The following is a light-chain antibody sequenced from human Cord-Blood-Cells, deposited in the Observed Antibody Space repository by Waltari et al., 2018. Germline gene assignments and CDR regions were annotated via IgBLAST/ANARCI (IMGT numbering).Light chain of an antibody. CDR1: QDISNY. V-gene: IGKV1-33*01. CDR2: DAS. CDR3: QQYDNLPLT. J-gene: IGKJ4*01. Sequence: DIQMTQSPSSLSASVGARVTLTCQASQDISNYLNWYQQKPGKAPKLLIYDASNLETGVPSRFSGSGSVTDFTFTISSLQPEDIATYYCQQYDNLPLTFGGGTKVEIK.